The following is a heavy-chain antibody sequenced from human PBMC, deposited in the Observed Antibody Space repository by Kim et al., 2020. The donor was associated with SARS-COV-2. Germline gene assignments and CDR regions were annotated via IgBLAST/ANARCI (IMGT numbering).Heavy chain of an antibody. Sequence: NPSLKSRVTMSGDTSKNQYSLKLYSVTAADTAVYYCARDRITGTTGGFDYWGQGTLVTVSS. V-gene: IGHV4-31*02. D-gene: IGHD1-20*01. CDR3: ARDRITGTTGGFDY. J-gene: IGHJ4*02.